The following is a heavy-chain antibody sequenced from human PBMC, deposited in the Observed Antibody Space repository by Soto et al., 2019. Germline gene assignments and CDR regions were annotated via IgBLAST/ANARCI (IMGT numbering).Heavy chain of an antibody. CDR1: GFTFTSYT. D-gene: IGHD3-10*01. CDR2: ISPTSTYI. V-gene: IGHV3-21*01. CDR3: ARVGGVRAFLEY. Sequence: EVQLVESGGGLVKPGGSLRLSCAGSGFTFTSYTINWVRQAPGKGLEWVSSISPTSTYIYYADSVKGRFTISRDNTKNSLYLQMNSLTAEDTAVYYCARVGGVRAFLEYWGQGTLVSVSS. J-gene: IGHJ4*02.